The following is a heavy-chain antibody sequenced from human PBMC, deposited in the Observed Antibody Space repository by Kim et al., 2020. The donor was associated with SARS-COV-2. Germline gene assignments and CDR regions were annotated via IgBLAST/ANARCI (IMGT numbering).Heavy chain of an antibody. CDR1: GYTFTSYG. CDR3: ARDSWGYSLFYYYYGMDV. Sequence: ASVKVSCKASGYTFTSYGISWVRQAPGQGLEWMGWISAYNGNTNYAQKLQGRVTMTTDTSTSTAYMELRSLRSDDTAVYYCARDSWGYSLFYYYYGMDVWGQGTTVTVSS. V-gene: IGHV1-18*01. J-gene: IGHJ6*02. CDR2: ISAYNGNT. D-gene: IGHD1-26*01.